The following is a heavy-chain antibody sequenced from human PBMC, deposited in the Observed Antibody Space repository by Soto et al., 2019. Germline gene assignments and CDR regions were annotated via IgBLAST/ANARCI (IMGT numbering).Heavy chain of an antibody. D-gene: IGHD2-21*02. CDR3: ARVDPNCGGDCYLVFDF. CDR1: GASISSYY. V-gene: IGHV4-59*01. J-gene: IGHJ4*02. CDR2: IYYRGST. Sequence: SETLSLTCSVSGASISSYYWSWIRQPPGKGLEWIGYIYYRGSTNYNPSLKSRVTISVDTSKNQVSLKLSSVTAADTAVYYCARVDPNCGGDCYLVFDFWGQGTLVTVS.